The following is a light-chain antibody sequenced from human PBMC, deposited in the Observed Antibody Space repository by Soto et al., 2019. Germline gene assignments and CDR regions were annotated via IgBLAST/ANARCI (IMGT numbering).Light chain of an antibody. V-gene: IGKV3D-7*01. CDR3: QQDYNS. J-gene: IGKJ5*01. CDR1: QSVSSSY. Sequence: PGARVTLSCRASQSVSSSYLTWDQQKPGQAPRLLIYGASTRSTGIPARFSGSGSGTDFTLTISSLQPEDIAVYYCQQDYNSFGQATRLEIK. CDR2: GAS.